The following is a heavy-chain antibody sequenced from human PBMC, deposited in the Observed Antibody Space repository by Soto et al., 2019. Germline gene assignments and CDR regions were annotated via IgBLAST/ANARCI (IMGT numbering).Heavy chain of an antibody. J-gene: IGHJ4*02. CDR2: ISSGGST. V-gene: IGHV3-66*01. D-gene: IGHD3-3*01. CDR3: ARDTFGGAYDFLH. CDR1: GFTFSSYA. Sequence: GGSLRLSCAASGFTFSSYAMSWVRQAPGKGLEWVAVISSGGSTYYADSVKGRFTISRDNSKNTLYLEMNSLRAEDTAVYYCARDTFGGAYDFLHGGQGTLVTVSS.